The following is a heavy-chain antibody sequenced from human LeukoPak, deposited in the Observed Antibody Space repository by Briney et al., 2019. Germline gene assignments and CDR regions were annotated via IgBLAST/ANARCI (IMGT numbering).Heavy chain of an antibody. CDR3: ARGKRRGYYDISGFDY. J-gene: IGHJ4*02. D-gene: IGHD3-22*01. CDR1: GGSISSYY. V-gene: IGHV4-59*08. CDR2: IYYRGST. Sequence: PSETLSLTCTVSGGSISSYYWSWIRPPPGKGREGSGYIYYRGSTNYNPPRESRVTISVDTSKNQFYLQLSSVTAADTAVYYCARGKRRGYYDISGFDYWGQGTLVTVSS.